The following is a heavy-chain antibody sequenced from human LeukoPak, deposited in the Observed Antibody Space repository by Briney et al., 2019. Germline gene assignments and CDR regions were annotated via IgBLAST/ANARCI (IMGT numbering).Heavy chain of an antibody. CDR1: GFSLTRSGMR. D-gene: IGHD2-21*02. Sequence: SGPTLVNPTQTLTLTCTFSGFSLTRSGMRVSWIRQPPGKALEWLARIDWDDDKFYSTSLKTRLSMSKDTSKSQVVLTMTNMDPVDTATYYCARSDGAPDAFDIWGPGTMVTVSS. V-gene: IGHV2-70*04. J-gene: IGHJ3*02. CDR2: IDWDDDK. CDR3: ARSDGAPDAFDI.